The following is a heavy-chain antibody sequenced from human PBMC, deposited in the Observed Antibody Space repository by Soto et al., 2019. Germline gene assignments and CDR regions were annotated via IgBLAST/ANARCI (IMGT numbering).Heavy chain of an antibody. CDR1: GGSFSGYY. Sequence: SETLSLTCAVYGGSFSGYYWSWIRQPPGKGLEWIGEINHSGSTNYNPSLKSRVTISVDTSKNQFSLKLSSVTAADTAVYYCARRTSYYQSFVAWGQGTLVTVSS. CDR2: INHSGST. V-gene: IGHV4-34*01. CDR3: ARRTSYYQSFVA. J-gene: IGHJ5*02. D-gene: IGHD3-10*01.